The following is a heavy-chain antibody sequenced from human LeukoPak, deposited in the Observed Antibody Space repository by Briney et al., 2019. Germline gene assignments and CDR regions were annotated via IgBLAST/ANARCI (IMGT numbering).Heavy chain of an antibody. CDR1: GGSISSYY. Sequence: SETLSLTCTVSGGSISSYYWSWIRQPAGKGLEWIGRIYTSGSTNYNPSLKSRVTMSVDTSKNQFSLKLSSVTAADTAAYYCARAGGKNDYNPFYFDYWGQGTLVTVSS. J-gene: IGHJ4*02. V-gene: IGHV4-4*07. CDR3: ARAGGKNDYNPFYFDY. CDR2: IYTSGST. D-gene: IGHD4-11*01.